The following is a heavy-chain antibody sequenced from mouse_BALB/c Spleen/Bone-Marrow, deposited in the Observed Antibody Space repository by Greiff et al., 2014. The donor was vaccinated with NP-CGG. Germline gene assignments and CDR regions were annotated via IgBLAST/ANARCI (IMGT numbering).Heavy chain of an antibody. D-gene: IGHD1-1*01. J-gene: IGHJ2*01. Sequence: VMLVESGAELMKPGASVKISCKATGYTFSNYWIDWVKQRPGHGLEWIGEILPGSGTANYNEKFKGKATFTADTSSNTAYMQLSSPTSEDSALYYCARASVVPYYFDFWGQGTTLTVSS. CDR3: ARASVVPYYFDF. CDR1: GYTFSNYW. V-gene: IGHV1-9*01. CDR2: ILPGSGTA.